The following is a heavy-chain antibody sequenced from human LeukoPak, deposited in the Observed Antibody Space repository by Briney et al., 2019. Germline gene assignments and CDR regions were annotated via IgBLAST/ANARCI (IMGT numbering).Heavy chain of an antibody. CDR1: GFTFSSTA. V-gene: IGHV3-23*01. D-gene: IGHD2-21*02. CDR3: ARDRKLLWYFDL. CDR2: ISSSGYST. Sequence: GGSLRLSCAASGFTFSSTAMSWVREAPGKGRVGVSDISSSGYSTHYAVSVECRFTISRDNSKNTLYLQINSLRAEDTAVYYCARDRKLLWYFDLWGRGTLVTVSS. J-gene: IGHJ2*01.